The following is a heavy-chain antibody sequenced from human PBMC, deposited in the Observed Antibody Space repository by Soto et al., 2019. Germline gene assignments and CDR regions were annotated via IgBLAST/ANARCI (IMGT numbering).Heavy chain of an antibody. V-gene: IGHV1-46*01. Sequence: ASVKVSCKASGYTFTSYYMHWVRQAPGQGLEWMGIINPSGGSTSYAQKFQGRVTMTRDTSTSTVYMELSSLRSEDTAVYYCARDRLTDTYDCWSGPRNRFDPWGQGTLVTVSS. CDR3: ARDRLTDTYDCWSGPRNRFDP. D-gene: IGHD3-3*01. J-gene: IGHJ5*02. CDR1: GYTFTSYY. CDR2: INPSGGST.